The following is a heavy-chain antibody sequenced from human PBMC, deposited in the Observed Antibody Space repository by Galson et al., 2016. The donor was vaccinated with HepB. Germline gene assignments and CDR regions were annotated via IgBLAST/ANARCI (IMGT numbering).Heavy chain of an antibody. D-gene: IGHD3-10*01. V-gene: IGHV3-23*01. J-gene: IGHJ4*02. CDR3: ASRDGDYSDE. CDR2: ISTGGGGT. Sequence: SLRLSCAASGFIFTNYAMSWVRQAPGKGLEWVSAISTGGGGTYYADSVKGRFTLTRDNSKNTLYLQMNNLRAEDTAVYYCASRDGDYSDEWGQGTLVTVSS. CDR1: GFIFTNYA.